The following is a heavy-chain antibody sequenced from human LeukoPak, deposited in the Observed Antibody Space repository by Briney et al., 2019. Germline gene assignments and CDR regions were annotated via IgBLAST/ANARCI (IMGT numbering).Heavy chain of an antibody. CDR2: IYYSGST. CDR3: ARVGTYYYGSGSFYPLDI. D-gene: IGHD3-10*01. CDR1: GGSISSYY. Sequence: NPSETLSLTCTVSGGSISSYYWSWIRQPPGKGLEWIGYIYYSGSTNYNPSLKSRVTISVDTSKNQFSLKLSSVTAADTAVYYCARVGTYYYGSGSFYPLDIWGQGTMVTVSS. V-gene: IGHV4-59*01. J-gene: IGHJ3*02.